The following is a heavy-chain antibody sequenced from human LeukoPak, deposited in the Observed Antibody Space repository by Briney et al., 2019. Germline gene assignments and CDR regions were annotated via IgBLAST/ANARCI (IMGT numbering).Heavy chain of an antibody. J-gene: IGHJ5*02. CDR1: GGTFSSYA. Sequence: GASVKVSCKASGGTFSSYAISWVRQAPGQGLEWMGGIIPIFGTANYAQKFQGRVTITADESTSTAYMELSSLRSEDTAVYYCARVGQQLGREQLAWFDPWGQGTLVTVSS. D-gene: IGHD6-13*01. CDR3: ARVGQQLGREQLAWFDP. V-gene: IGHV1-69*13. CDR2: IIPIFGTA.